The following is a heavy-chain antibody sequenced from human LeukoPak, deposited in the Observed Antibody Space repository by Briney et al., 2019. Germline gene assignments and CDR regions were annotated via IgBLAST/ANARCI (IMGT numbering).Heavy chain of an antibody. Sequence: SETLSLTCSVSGGSISSSHYFWGWVRQPPGKGLEWIGSMYDGGRTHYNPSHKSRVTISVDTSKNQFSLRLSSVTAADTAVYYCARLGGYTYGYDYWGQGTLVTVSS. CDR1: GGSISSSHYF. CDR3: ARLGGYTYGYDY. J-gene: IGHJ4*02. V-gene: IGHV4-39*01. CDR2: MYDGGRT. D-gene: IGHD5-18*01.